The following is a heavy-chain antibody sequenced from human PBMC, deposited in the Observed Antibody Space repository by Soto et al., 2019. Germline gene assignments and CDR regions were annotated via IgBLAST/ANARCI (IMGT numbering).Heavy chain of an antibody. CDR2: ISSSSSYI. Sequence: GGSLRLSCAASGFTFSSYSMNWVRQAPGKGLEWVSSISSSSSYIYYADSVKGRFTISRDNAKNSLYLQMNSLRAEDTAVYYCARESGSYFWFDPWGQGTLVTVSS. J-gene: IGHJ5*02. CDR3: ARESGSYFWFDP. D-gene: IGHD1-26*01. V-gene: IGHV3-21*01. CDR1: GFTFSSYS.